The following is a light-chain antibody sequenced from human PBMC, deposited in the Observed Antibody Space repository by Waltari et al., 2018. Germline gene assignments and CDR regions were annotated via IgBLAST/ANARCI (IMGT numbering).Light chain of an antibody. CDR2: DAS. CDR3: QQYNSYT. J-gene: IGKJ2*01. Sequence: DIQMTQSPSTLPASVGDRVTIPCRASQSISSWLAWYQQRPGKAPKLLIYDASSLESGVPSRFSGSGSGTEFTLTISSLQPDDFATYYCQQYNSYTFGQGTKLEIK. V-gene: IGKV1-5*01. CDR1: QSISSW.